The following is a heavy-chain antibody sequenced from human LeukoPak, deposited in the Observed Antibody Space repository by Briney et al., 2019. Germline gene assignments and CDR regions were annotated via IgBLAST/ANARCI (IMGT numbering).Heavy chain of an antibody. V-gene: IGHV4-39*07. CDR2: INHSGGT. D-gene: IGHD3-22*01. CDR3: ARGLRDISRGTHYYDSSGPWGY. Sequence: PSETLSLTCTVSGGSITNNNYYWSWIRQPPGKGLEWIVEINHSGGTNYNPSLKSRVTISVDTSKNQFSLKLSSVTAADTAVYYCARGLRDISRGTHYYDSSGPWGYWGQGTLVTVSS. J-gene: IGHJ4*02. CDR1: GGSITNNNYY.